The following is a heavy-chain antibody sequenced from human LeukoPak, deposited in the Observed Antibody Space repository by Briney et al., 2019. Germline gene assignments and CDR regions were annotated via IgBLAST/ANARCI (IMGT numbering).Heavy chain of an antibody. Sequence: GRSLRLSCTASGFALDDYVMHWVRQTPGGGLEWVSGICRDSANIGYADSVKGRFTISRDKDKNSLYLQMNSLTTGETALYYCARDFCTGCNYYFYGMDVWGRGTTVTVSS. V-gene: IGHV3-9*01. J-gene: IGHJ6*02. CDR2: ICRDSANI. D-gene: IGHD2-2*01. CDR3: ARDFCTGCNYYFYGMDV. CDR1: GFALDDYV.